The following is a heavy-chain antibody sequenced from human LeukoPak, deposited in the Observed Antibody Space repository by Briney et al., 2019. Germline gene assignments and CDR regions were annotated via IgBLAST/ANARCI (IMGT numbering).Heavy chain of an antibody. CDR3: ARRAGALYYYDISGPFDH. CDR1: GFTFSSYA. D-gene: IGHD3-22*01. CDR2: ISGNGGST. V-gene: IGHV3-23*01. J-gene: IGHJ4*02. Sequence: PGGSLRLSCAASGFTFSSYAMSWVRQAPGKGLEWVSGISGNGGSTYYADSVKGRFIISRDNSKNTLYLQMNSRRADDTAVYFCARRAGALYYYDISGPFDHWGRGALVTVSS.